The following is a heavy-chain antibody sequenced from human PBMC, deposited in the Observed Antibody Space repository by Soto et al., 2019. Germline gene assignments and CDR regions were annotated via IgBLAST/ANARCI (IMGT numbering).Heavy chain of an antibody. D-gene: IGHD3-22*01. CDR3: ARYYDSRIDAFDI. CDR2: ISAYNGNT. J-gene: IGHJ3*02. Sequence: VSVKVSCKASGYTFTSYCISWVRQAPGQGLEWMGWISAYNGNTNYAQKLQGRVTMTTDTSTSTAYMELRSLRSDDTAVYYCARYYDSRIDAFDIWGQGTMVTVSS. CDR1: GYTFTSYC. V-gene: IGHV1-18*01.